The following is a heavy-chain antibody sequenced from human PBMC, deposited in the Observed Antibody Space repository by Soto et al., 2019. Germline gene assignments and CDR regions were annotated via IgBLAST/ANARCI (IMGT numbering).Heavy chain of an antibody. V-gene: IGHV3-23*01. CDR1: GFTFSTYA. D-gene: IGHD2-15*01. Sequence: EVQLLESGGGLVQPGGSLILSCAASGFTFSTYAMSWVRQAPGKGLEWVSAISGSGSSTYYADSVKGRFTISRDNSKKPLYLQMNSLRAEDTAVYYCTKGGGSCCFDCWGQGTLVTVSS. CDR3: TKGGGSCCFDC. CDR2: ISGSGSST. J-gene: IGHJ4*02.